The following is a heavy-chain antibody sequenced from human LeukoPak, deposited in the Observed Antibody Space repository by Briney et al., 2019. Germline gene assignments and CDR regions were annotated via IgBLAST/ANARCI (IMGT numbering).Heavy chain of an antibody. Sequence: SETLSLTCTVSGGSISSSSYYRGWIRQPPGKGLEWIGSIYYSGSTYYNPSLKSRVTISVDTSKNQFSLKLSSVTAADTAVYYCARDNTYCSGSRCYDRFDYWGQGTLVTVSS. V-gene: IGHV4-39*07. CDR2: IYYSGST. J-gene: IGHJ4*02. D-gene: IGHD2-15*01. CDR3: ARDNTYCSGSRCYDRFDY. CDR1: GGSISSSSYY.